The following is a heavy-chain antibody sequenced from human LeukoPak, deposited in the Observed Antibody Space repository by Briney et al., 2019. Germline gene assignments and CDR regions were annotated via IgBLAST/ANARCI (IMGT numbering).Heavy chain of an antibody. CDR3: ARDFWVTTYYFYF. CDR2: ISAYNGNT. D-gene: IGHD4-17*01. V-gene: IGHV1-18*01. CDR1: GYTFTSYG. Sequence: ASVKVSCKASGYTFTSYGISWVRQAPGQGLEWMGWISAYNGNTNYAQKLQGRVTMTTDTSTSPAYMELRILRADDTAVYYCARDFWVTTYYFYFWGQGTLATVSS. J-gene: IGHJ4*02.